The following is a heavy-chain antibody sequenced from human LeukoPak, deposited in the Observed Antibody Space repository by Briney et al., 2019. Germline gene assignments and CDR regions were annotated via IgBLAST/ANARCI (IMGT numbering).Heavy chain of an antibody. D-gene: IGHD3-22*01. J-gene: IGHJ5*02. Sequence: SETLSLTCAVSGGSTSSYYWSWVRQPAGKGLEWIGRIYTTVNTNYNPSLKSRVSMSIDTSKTQFSLKLTSVTAADTAVYYCAMGNYYFDNNNSYRYFDPWGQGTLVTVSS. CDR1: GGSTSSYY. CDR3: AMGNYYFDNNNSYRYFDP. CDR2: IYTTVNT. V-gene: IGHV4-4*07.